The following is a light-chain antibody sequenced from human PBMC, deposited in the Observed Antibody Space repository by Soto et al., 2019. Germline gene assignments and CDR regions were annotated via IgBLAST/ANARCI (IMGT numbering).Light chain of an antibody. CDR3: QHTTDFT. CDR1: SSSKW. Sequence: DIQMTQSPSTLAASVGDTVTMTCRSSSKWLAWYQKKPGKAPKLLIYDVSNLERGVPPRFSGSTSGAESTLPITGLQPDDLGTYYCQHTTDFTFGQGTKGEIK. J-gene: IGKJ2*01. CDR2: DVS. V-gene: IGKV1-5*01.